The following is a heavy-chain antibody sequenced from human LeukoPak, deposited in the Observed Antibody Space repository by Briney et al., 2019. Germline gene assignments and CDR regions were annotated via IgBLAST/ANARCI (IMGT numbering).Heavy chain of an antibody. CDR2: MYYSGST. CDR1: GGSISSSSYY. V-gene: IGHV4-39*01. Sequence: SETLSLTCTVSGGSISSSSYYWGWIRQPPGKGLEWIVNMYYSGSTYYNLSLKTRVTISVDTSKNQFSLKLSSVTAADTAVYYCARWADYGDQGSYFDYWGQGTLVTVSS. D-gene: IGHD4-17*01. CDR3: ARWADYGDQGSYFDY. J-gene: IGHJ4*02.